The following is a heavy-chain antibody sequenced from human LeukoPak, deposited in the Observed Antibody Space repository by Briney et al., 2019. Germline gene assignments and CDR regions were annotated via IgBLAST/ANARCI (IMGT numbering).Heavy chain of an antibody. CDR1: GYTFTSYG. D-gene: IGHD3-10*01. CDR2: ISAYNGNT. J-gene: IGHJ5*02. CDR3: ARANGWFGELSSNWLDP. Sequence: VASVKVSCKASGYTFTSYGISWVRQAPGQGLEWMGWISAYNGNTNYAQTLQGRVTMTTDTSTSTPYMELRSLRSDDTAVYYCARANGWFGELSSNWLDPWGQGTLVTVSS. V-gene: IGHV1-18*01.